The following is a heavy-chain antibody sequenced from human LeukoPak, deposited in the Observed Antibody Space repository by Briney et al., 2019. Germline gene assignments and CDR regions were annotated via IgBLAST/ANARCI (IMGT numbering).Heavy chain of an antibody. D-gene: IGHD3-22*01. J-gene: IGHJ4*02. V-gene: IGHV3-23*01. CDR1: GFTFSSYA. CDR3: AKDSTYYYDSSGYPYFDY. Sequence: GGSLRLSCAASGFTFSSYAMSWVRQAPGKGLEWVSAISGSGGSTYYADSVKGRFTISRDNSKNTLYLQMNSLRAEDTAVYYCAKDSTYYYDSSGYPYFDYWGQGTLVTVSS. CDR2: ISGSGGST.